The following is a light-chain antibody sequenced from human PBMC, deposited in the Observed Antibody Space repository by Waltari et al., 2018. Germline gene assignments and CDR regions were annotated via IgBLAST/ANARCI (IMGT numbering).Light chain of an antibody. Sequence: QSALTQPPSASGAPGPRVTISCSGGGSNIGTTFVYWYKQLPGSAPKLLMYRTDQRPSGVPDRFSGSKSGTSGSLAISGLRAEDEADYYCASWDGTLSGWLFGGGTTLTVL. V-gene: IGLV1-47*01. CDR3: ASWDGTLSGWL. CDR2: RTD. CDR1: GSNIGTTF. J-gene: IGLJ3*02.